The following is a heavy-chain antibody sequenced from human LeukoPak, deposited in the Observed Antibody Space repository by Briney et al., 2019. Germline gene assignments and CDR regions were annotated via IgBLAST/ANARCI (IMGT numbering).Heavy chain of an antibody. CDR3: AGVDAAMPDAFDI. V-gene: IGHV3-53*05. CDR2: IYADGNT. Sequence: GGSLRLSCAASGFIVNTNYMTWVRQAPGRGLEWVSFIYADGNTYYADSVKGRFTISRDISKNAVYLQMNSLRADDTAVYYCAGVDAAMPDAFDIWGQGTTVTVSS. CDR1: GFIVNTNY. D-gene: IGHD5-18*01. J-gene: IGHJ3*02.